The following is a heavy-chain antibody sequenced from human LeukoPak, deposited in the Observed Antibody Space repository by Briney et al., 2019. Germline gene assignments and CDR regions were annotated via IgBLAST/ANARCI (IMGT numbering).Heavy chain of an antibody. CDR1: GGSISSGSYY. V-gene: IGHV4-61*02. Sequence: SETLSLTCTVSGGSISSGSYYWSWIRQPAGKGLEWIGRIFSTGSSNYNPSLKSRVTMSVDTSKNQFSLKLNSVTAADTAVYYCARWDGDPWGQGTLVTVSS. CDR3: ARWDGDP. D-gene: IGHD1-26*01. J-gene: IGHJ5*02. CDR2: IFSTGSS.